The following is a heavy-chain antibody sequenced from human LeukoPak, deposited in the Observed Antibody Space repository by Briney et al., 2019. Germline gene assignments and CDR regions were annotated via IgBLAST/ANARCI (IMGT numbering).Heavy chain of an antibody. CDR3: ARDQSTSEY. CDR1: GYTFTSYG. V-gene: IGHV1-18*04. CDR2: ISAYNGNT. D-gene: IGHD2-2*01. Sequence: ASVKVPCKASGYTFTSYGISWVRQAPGQGLEWMGWISAYNGNTNYAENFQGRVTMTTDTSTSTAYMELTSLRSDDTAVYYCARDQSTSEYWGQGTLVTVSS. J-gene: IGHJ4*02.